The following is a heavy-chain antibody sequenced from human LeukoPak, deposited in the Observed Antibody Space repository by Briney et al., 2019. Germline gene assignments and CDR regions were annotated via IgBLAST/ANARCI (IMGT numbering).Heavy chain of an antibody. CDR3: AKDGFLLAPGISWYMDV. CDR1: GFTFSSYA. CDR2: ISGSGGST. Sequence: GGSLRLSCAASGFTFSSYAMSWVRQAPGKGLEWVSAISGSGGSTYYADSVKGRFTISRDNSKNALYLEMNSLRAEDTAFFYCAKDGFLLAPGISWYMDVWGRGTTVTVSS. J-gene: IGHJ6*03. D-gene: IGHD2-15*01. V-gene: IGHV3-23*01.